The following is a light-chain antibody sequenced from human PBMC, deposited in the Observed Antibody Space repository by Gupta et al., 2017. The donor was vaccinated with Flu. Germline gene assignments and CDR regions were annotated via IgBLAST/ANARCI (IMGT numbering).Light chain of an antibody. CDR1: QSVSSSY. CDR2: GAS. V-gene: IGKV3-20*01. Sequence: EIVLTQSPGTLSLSPGERATLSCRASQSVSSSYLAWYQQKPGQAPRLLIYGASSRATGIPDRFSGSGSGTEFTLTISRLEPEDFAVYYCQQDCSSPITFGRGTKVDIK. CDR3: QQDCSSPIT. J-gene: IGKJ4*01.